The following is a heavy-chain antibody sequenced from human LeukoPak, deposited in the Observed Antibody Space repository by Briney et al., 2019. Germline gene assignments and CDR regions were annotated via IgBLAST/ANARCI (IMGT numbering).Heavy chain of an antibody. Sequence: GGSLRLSCAASGFTFDDYAMHWVRQAPGKGLEWVSSISSSSSYIYYADSVKGRFTISRDNAKNSLYLQMNSLRAEDTAVYYCARDRHYGDYWGYYYMDVWGKGTTVTVSS. CDR2: ISSSSSYI. J-gene: IGHJ6*03. D-gene: IGHD4-17*01. CDR3: ARDRHYGDYWGYYYMDV. CDR1: GFTFDDYA. V-gene: IGHV3-21*01.